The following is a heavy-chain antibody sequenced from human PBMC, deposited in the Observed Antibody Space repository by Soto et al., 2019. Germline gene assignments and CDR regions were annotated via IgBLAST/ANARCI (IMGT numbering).Heavy chain of an antibody. CDR1: VCSFSSYG. V-gene: IGHV3-33*01. CDR3: DRFICYHSSCHWGMEV. Sequence: WLSXRLSGSAGVCSFSSYGIHWFRQAPGKGLECVAVIWYDGSNKYYADSVKGRFNISRDNSKNTLYLQMNSLRAEDTAVYYSDRFICYHSSCHWGMEVCRQRPTV. CDR2: IWYDGSNK. J-gene: IGHJ6*01. D-gene: IGHD3-22*01.